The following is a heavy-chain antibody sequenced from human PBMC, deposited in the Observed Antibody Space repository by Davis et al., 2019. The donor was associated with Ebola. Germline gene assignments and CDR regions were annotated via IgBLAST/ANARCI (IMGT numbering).Heavy chain of an antibody. Sequence: GESLKISCAASGFTFSSYAMSWVRQAPGKGLEWVSAISGSGGSTYYADSVKGRLTISRDNSKNTLYLQMNSLRAEDTAVYYCAKGGGSYGNWYFDLWGRGTLVTVSS. J-gene: IGHJ2*01. CDR1: GFTFSSYA. CDR2: ISGSGGST. CDR3: AKGGGSYGNWYFDL. V-gene: IGHV3-23*01. D-gene: IGHD1-26*01.